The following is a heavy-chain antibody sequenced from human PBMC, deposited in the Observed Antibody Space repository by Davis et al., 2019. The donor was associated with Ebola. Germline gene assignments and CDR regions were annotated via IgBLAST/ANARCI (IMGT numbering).Heavy chain of an antibody. J-gene: IGHJ3*02. D-gene: IGHD6-19*01. CDR2: ISSSSSYI. V-gene: IGHV3-21*01. CDR3: ARGGSSGLLWGAFDI. CDR1: GFTFSSYS. Sequence: GESLKISCAASGFTFSSYSMNWVRQAPGKGLEWVSSISSSSSYIYYADSVKGRFTISRDNAKNSLYLQMNSLRAEDTAVYYCARGGSSGLLWGAFDIWGQGTMVTVSS.